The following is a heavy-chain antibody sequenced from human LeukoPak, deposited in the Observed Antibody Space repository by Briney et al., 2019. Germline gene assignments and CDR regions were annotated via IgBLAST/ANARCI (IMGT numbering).Heavy chain of an antibody. V-gene: IGHV3-49*04. CDR3: TRDEKQSYFDTSASWTLFGY. Sequence: GGSLRLSCTGSGFTLGDYALSWVRQAPGKGLEWVGFIRSEPYGGTTQYAASVQGRFTISRDESGNIVYLQMNSLQTEDTGLYYCTRDEKQSYFDTSASWTLFGYWGHGTLVIVSS. CDR1: GFTLGDYA. CDR2: IRSEPYGGTT. D-gene: IGHD3-22*01. J-gene: IGHJ4*01.